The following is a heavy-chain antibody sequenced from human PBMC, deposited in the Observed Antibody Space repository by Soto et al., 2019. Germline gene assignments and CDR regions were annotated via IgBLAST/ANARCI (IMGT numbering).Heavy chain of an antibody. J-gene: IGHJ4*02. CDR3: ARTETRKDYDFWSGYHALHYYFDY. CDR2: IYYSGST. V-gene: IGHV4-39*01. D-gene: IGHD3-3*01. Sequence: SETMSLTCTVSGGSISSSSYYWGWNRKTPGKGLEWIGSIYYSGSTYYNPSLKSRVTISVDTSKNQFSLKLSSVTAADTAVYYCARTETRKDYDFWSGYHALHYYFDYWGQGTLVTVSS. CDR1: GGSISSSSYY.